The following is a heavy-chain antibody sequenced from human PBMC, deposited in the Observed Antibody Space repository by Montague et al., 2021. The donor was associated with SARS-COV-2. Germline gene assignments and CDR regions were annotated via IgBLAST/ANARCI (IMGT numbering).Heavy chain of an antibody. CDR3: ARHRLQYGWFDL. D-gene: IGHD5-24*01. J-gene: IGHJ5*02. CDR1: GGSIISTTSN. V-gene: IGHV4-39*01. Sequence: SETLSLTCTVSGGSIISTTSNWGWIRQPPGKGLEWIGSVYYTANTSYTPSLKTRVTISVDTSKNQFSLRLPPVTAADTAVYYCARHRLQYGWFDLWGQGTLVTVSS. CDR2: VYYTANT.